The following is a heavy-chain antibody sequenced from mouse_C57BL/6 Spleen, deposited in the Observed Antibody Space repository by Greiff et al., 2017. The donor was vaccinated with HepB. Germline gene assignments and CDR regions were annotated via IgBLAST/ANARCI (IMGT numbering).Heavy chain of an antibody. CDR2: IDPENGDT. CDR1: GFNIKDDY. D-gene: IGHD2-4*01. V-gene: IGHV14-4*01. J-gene: IGHJ3*01. CDR3: TTDDYDRGLWFAY. Sequence: EVQLQESGAELVRPGASVKLSCTASGFNIKDDYMHWVKQRPEQGLEWIGWIDPENGDTEYASKFQGKATITADTSSNTAYLQLSSLTSEDTAVYYCTTDDYDRGLWFAYWGQGTLVTVSA.